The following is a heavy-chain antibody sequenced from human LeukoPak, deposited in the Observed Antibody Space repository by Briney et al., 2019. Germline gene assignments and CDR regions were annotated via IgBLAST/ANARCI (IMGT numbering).Heavy chain of an antibody. V-gene: IGHV4-59*08. J-gene: IGHJ4*02. CDR3: ASSSMVRGVISFGY. Sequence: ASETLSLTCTVSGGSISSYYWSWIRQPPGKGLEWIGYIYYSGSTNYNPSLKSRVTISVDTSKNQFSLKLSSVTAADTAVYYCASSSMVRGVISFGYWGQGTLVTVSS. CDR2: IYYSGST. D-gene: IGHD3-10*01. CDR1: GGSISSYY.